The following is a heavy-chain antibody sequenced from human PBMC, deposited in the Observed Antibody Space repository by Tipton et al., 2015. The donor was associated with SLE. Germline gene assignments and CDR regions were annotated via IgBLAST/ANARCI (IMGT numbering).Heavy chain of an antibody. CDR1: GSSISSGSYY. CDR2: ISTSGNT. V-gene: IGHV4-61*02. D-gene: IGHD3/OR15-3a*01. Sequence: TLSLTCTVSGSSISSGSYYWNWIRQPAGKGLEWIGRISTSGNTQYNPSLKSRISISVDTSKNQFSLKLSSVTAADTAVYYCARVGLLSPNAFDIWGQGTMVTVSS. CDR3: ARVGLLSPNAFDI. J-gene: IGHJ3*02.